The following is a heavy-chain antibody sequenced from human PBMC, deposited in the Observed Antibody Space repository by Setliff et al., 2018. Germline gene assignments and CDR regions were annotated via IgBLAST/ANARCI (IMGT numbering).Heavy chain of an antibody. Sequence: ASVKVSCKASGYSFTSYTIHWARQAPGQGLEWMGWISPGNGNTAYSQKIQDRVTITRDTSASTAYMGLSSLRSEDTAVYYCARIGFGYYSTSGAWYFDNWGQGTLVTVSS. V-gene: IGHV1-3*01. D-gene: IGHD2-8*01. CDR3: ARIGFGYYSTSGAWYFDN. CDR1: GYSFTSYT. CDR2: ISPGNGNT. J-gene: IGHJ4*02.